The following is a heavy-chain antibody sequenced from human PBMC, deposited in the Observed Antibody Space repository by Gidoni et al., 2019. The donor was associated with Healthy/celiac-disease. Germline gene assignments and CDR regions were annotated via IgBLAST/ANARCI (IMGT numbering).Heavy chain of an antibody. D-gene: IGHD1-26*01. CDR3: ARDKSLWEPVPTYPGVPYYYYGMDV. Sequence: EVQLVESGGGLVQPGGSLRLSCAASGFTFSSYEMNWVRQAPGKGLEWVSYISSSGSTIYYADSVKGRFTISRDNAKNSLYLQMNSLRAEDTAVYYCARDKSLWEPVPTYPGVPYYYYGMDVWGQGTTVTVSS. CDR1: GFTFSSYE. V-gene: IGHV3-48*03. CDR2: ISSSGSTI. J-gene: IGHJ6*02.